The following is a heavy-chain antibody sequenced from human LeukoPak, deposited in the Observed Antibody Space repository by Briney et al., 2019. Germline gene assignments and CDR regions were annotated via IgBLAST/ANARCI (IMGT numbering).Heavy chain of an antibody. D-gene: IGHD3-22*01. J-gene: IGHJ5*02. CDR2: ISALSTYI. CDR3: AKDPQYYYDSSGSQFNP. Sequence: GGSLRLSCAASGFTFSSYTIHWVRQAPGKGLEWVSSISALSTYISYADSVKGRFTISRDNSKNTLYLQMNSLRAEDTAVYYCAKDPQYYYDSSGSQFNPWGQGTLVTVSS. CDR1: GFTFSSYT. V-gene: IGHV3-21*04.